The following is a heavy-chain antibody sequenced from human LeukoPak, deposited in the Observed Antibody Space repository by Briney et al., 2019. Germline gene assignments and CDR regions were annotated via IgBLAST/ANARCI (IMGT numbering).Heavy chain of an antibody. CDR1: GGSFTGYY. J-gene: IGHJ4*02. Sequence: SETLSLTCAVYGGSFTGYYWNWIRQPPGKGLEWIGEINHSGSTNYNPSLKSRVTISVDTSKNQFSLKLSSVTAADTAVYYCARDHVDTAMVLGFDYWGQGTLVTVSS. D-gene: IGHD5-18*01. CDR3: ARDHVDTAMVLGFDY. V-gene: IGHV4-34*01. CDR2: INHSGST.